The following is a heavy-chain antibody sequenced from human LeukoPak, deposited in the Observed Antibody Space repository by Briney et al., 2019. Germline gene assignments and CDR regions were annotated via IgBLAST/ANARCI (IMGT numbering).Heavy chain of an antibody. CDR1: GDSISGYY. J-gene: IGHJ6*02. CDR2: IYYSGST. CDR3: ARDWARPDYYDSSGHYGMDV. D-gene: IGHD3-22*01. Sequence: SETLSLTCTVSGDSISGYYWSWIRQPPGKGLEWIGYIYYSGSTYYNPSLKSRVTISVDTSKNQFSLKLSSVTAADTAVYYCARDWARPDYYDSSGHYGMDVWGQGTTVTVSS. V-gene: IGHV4-30-4*08.